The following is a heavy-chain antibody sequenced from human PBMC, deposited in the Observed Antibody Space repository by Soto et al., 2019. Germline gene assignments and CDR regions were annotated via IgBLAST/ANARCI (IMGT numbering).Heavy chain of an antibody. CDR1: GGTFSSYA. CDR3: AREVVQKKTGWFDP. V-gene: IGHV1-69*01. CDR2: IIPIFGTA. J-gene: IGHJ5*02. D-gene: IGHD1-1*01. Sequence: QVQLVQSGAEVKKPGSSVKVSCKASGGTFSSYAISWVRQAPGQGLEWMGGIIPIFGTANYAQKFQGRVTITADESTSKAYMELSSLRSEDTAVYYCAREVVQKKTGWFDPWGQGTLVTVSS.